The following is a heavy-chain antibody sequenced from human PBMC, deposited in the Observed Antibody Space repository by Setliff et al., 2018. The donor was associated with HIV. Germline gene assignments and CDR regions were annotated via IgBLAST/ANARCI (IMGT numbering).Heavy chain of an antibody. CDR2: IHLSGTT. CDR3: ASRVYYFDY. V-gene: IGHV4-38-2*02. CDR1: GFTIASGYY. J-gene: IGHJ4*02. Sequence: SETLSLTCSVSSVSGFTIASGYYWGWIRQPPGKGLEWIGTIHLSGTTYFNPSLKSRVTISADTSKKQFSLKLNSVTAADAAVYYCASRVYYFDYWGQGTLVTVSS. D-gene: IGHD2-8*01.